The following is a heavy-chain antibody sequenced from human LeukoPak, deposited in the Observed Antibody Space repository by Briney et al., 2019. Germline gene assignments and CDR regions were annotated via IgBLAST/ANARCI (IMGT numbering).Heavy chain of an antibody. CDR2: IDGSGDTT. CDR1: GFTFSSYA. V-gene: IGHV3-23*01. Sequence: GGSLRLSCEASGFTFSSYAMAWVRQAPGKGLEWVSAIDGSGDTTYYADSVKGRFTISRDNSKNTLYLQMNSLTAEDTALYYCAKDRPFSQPNYYFDYWGRGTLVTVSS. J-gene: IGHJ4*02. CDR3: AKDRPFSQPNYYFDY.